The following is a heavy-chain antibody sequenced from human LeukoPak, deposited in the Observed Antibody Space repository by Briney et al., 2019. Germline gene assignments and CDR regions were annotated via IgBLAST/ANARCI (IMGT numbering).Heavy chain of an antibody. CDR2: INHSGST. D-gene: IGHD6-6*01. V-gene: IGHV4-34*01. CDR3: AISSSSRGFDP. Sequence: SETLSLTCAVYGGSFSGYYWSWIRQPPGKGLEWIGGINHSGSTNYNPSLKSRVTISVDTSKNQFSLKLSSVTAADTAVYYCAISSSSRGFDPWGQGTLVTVSS. J-gene: IGHJ5*02. CDR1: GGSFSGYY.